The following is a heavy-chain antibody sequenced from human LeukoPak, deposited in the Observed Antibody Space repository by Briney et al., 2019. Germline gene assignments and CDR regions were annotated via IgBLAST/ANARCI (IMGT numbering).Heavy chain of an antibody. Sequence: GGSLRLSCAASGFTFTSYWMSWVRQAPGKGPEWVANIKYDRSEKYYVDSVKGRFTISRDNADNSLYLEMNSLRGEDTAVYYCARGRGIDYWGQGTLVTVSS. CDR1: GFTFTSYW. CDR3: ARGRGIDY. V-gene: IGHV3-7*02. J-gene: IGHJ4*02. CDR2: IKYDRSEK. D-gene: IGHD3-16*01.